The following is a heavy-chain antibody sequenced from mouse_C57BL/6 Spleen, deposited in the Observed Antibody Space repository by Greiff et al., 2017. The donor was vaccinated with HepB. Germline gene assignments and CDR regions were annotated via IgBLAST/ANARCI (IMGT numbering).Heavy chain of an antibody. CDR3: AMGITTVVARGFAY. CDR1: GFSLTSYG. D-gene: IGHD1-1*01. Sequence: VKLQQSGPGLVAPSQSLSITCTVSGFSLTSYGVSWVRQPPGKGLEWLGVIWGDGSTNYHSALISRLSISKDNSKSQVFLKLNSLQTDDTATYYCAMGITTVVARGFAYWGQGTLVTVSA. J-gene: IGHJ3*01. V-gene: IGHV2-3*01. CDR2: IWGDGST.